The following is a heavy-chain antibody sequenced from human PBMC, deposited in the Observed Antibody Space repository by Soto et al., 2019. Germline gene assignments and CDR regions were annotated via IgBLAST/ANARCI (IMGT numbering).Heavy chain of an antibody. CDR3: ARDIGITIFGVARGWFDP. D-gene: IGHD3-3*01. V-gene: IGHV4-59*01. CDR2: IYYSGST. CDR1: GGSISSYY. J-gene: IGHJ5*02. Sequence: SETLSLTCTVSGGSISSYYWSWIRQPPGKGLEWIGYIYYSGSTNYNPSLKSRVTISVDTSKNQFSLKLSSVTAADTAVYYCARDIGITIFGVARGWFDPWGQGTLVTVSS.